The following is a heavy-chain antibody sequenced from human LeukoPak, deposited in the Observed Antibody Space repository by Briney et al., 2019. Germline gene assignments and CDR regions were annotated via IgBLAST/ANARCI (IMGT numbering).Heavy chain of an antibody. CDR1: GYSISSGYY. J-gene: IGHJ6*03. V-gene: IGHV4-38-2*01. Sequence: PSETLSLTCAVSGYSISSGYYWGWIRQPPGKGLEWIGNIYHSGSTYYNPSLKRRVTISVDTSKNQLSLKLSSVTAADTAVYYCARVVVPDIYYMDVWGQGTTVTVSS. D-gene: IGHD2-2*01. CDR3: ARVVVPDIYYMDV. CDR2: IYHSGST.